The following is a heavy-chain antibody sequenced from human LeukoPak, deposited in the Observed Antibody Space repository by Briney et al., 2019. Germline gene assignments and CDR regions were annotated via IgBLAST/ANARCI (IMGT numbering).Heavy chain of an antibody. CDR1: GYSFTSYW. D-gene: IGHD5-18*01. CDR3: ARQTAMGRSGDY. J-gene: IGHJ4*02. CDR2: IDPSDSET. Sequence: GESLKITCKASGYSFTSYWIGWVRQMPGKGLEWMGIIDPSDSETRYTPSFQGQVTISADKSLSTAYLQWNSLKASDTAMYYCARQTAMGRSGDYWGQGTLVTVSS. V-gene: IGHV5-51*01.